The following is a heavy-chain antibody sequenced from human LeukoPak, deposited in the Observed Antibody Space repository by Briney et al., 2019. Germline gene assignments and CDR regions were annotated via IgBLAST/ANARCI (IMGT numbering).Heavy chain of an antibody. CDR2: IYPGDSDT. D-gene: IGHD5-12*01. CDR3: LGSTTLPTSHRYFDY. Sequence: KRGESLKISCKGSGYSFTSYWIGWVRQMPGKGLEWMGIIYPGDSDTRYSPSFQGQVTISADKSISTAYLQWSSLKASDTAMYYCLGSTTLPTSHRYFDYWGQGTLVTVSS. V-gene: IGHV5-51*01. CDR1: GYSFTSYW. J-gene: IGHJ4*02.